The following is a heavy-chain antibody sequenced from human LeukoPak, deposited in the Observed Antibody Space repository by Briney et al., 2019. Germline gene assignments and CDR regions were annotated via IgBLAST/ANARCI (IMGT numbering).Heavy chain of an antibody. D-gene: IGHD2-15*01. CDR1: GYTFTGYY. CDR3: ARPAIPNCSGGSCSVQH. Sequence: ASVKVSCKASGYTFTGYYMHWVRQAPGQGLEWMGWINPNSGGTNYAQKFQGRVTVTRDTSISTAYMELSRLRSDDTAVYYCARPAIPNCSGGSCSVQHWGQGTLVTVSS. CDR2: INPNSGGT. J-gene: IGHJ1*01. V-gene: IGHV1-2*02.